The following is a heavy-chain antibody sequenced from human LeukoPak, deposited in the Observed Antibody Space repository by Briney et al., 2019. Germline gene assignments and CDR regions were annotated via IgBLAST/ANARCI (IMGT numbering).Heavy chain of an antibody. CDR2: IIPIFGTA. D-gene: IGHD2-15*01. CDR1: GGTFSSYA. CDR3: ARDIGYCSGGSCHSDY. Sequence: SVKVSCKASGGTFSSYAISWVRQAPGQGLEWMGGIIPIFGTANYAQKFQGRVTITADESTSTAYMELRRLRSEDTAVYYCARDIGYCSGGSCHSDYWGQGTLVTVSS. V-gene: IGHV1-69*13. J-gene: IGHJ4*02.